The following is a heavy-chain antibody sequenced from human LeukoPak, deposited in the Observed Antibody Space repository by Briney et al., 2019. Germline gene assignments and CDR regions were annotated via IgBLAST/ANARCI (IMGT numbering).Heavy chain of an antibody. CDR3: SCSGGAG. D-gene: IGHD2-15*01. CDR1: GFPFSTYA. J-gene: IGHJ4*02. V-gene: IGHV3-23*01. CDR2: ISSSGGST. Sequence: GGSLRLSCAASGFPFSTYAMSCVRQAPGKGLEWVSAISSSGGSTYYADSVKGRFTVSRDNSKNSLYLQMNSLRAEDTAVYFCSCSGGAGWGQGTLVTVSS.